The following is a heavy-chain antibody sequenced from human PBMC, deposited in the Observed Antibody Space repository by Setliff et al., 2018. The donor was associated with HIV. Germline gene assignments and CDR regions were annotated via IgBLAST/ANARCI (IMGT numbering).Heavy chain of an antibody. Sequence: GASVKVSCKASGYDFKIYDINWVRQVAGQGLEWMGWINPGTGNTGYPQNFSGRVTMTRNTSTNTVYMELSSLRSEDTAIYFCARGKIPSWRLTMFDFWGQGTPVTVSS. CDR1: GYDFKIYD. CDR3: ARGKIPSWRLTMFDF. CDR2: INPGTGNT. V-gene: IGHV1-8*01. J-gene: IGHJ4*02. D-gene: IGHD1-1*01.